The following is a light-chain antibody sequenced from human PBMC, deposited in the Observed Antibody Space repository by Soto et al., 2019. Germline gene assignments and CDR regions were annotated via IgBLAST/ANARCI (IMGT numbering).Light chain of an antibody. J-gene: IGKJ1*01. V-gene: IGKV1-39*01. CDR1: QSISSD. CDR2: AAT. CDR3: QQSYSNPRT. Sequence: DIQMTQSPSSLSSSVGDRVAITCRASQSISSDLNWYQHKPGKAPNLLIYAATTLQSGVPSRFSGSGSGTDFTPTISSLQPEDFATYYCQQSYSNPRTFGQGTKVDIK.